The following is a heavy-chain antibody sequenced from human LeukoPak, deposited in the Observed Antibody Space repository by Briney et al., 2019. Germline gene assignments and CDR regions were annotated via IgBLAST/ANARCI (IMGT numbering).Heavy chain of an antibody. D-gene: IGHD3-10*02. V-gene: IGHV3-23*01. CDR3: AKASAVRGYYYYGMDV. CDR2: ISDSGGIT. Sequence: PGGSLRLSCAASGFTFSSYAMNWVRQAPGKGLEWVSGISDSGGITYYADSVKGRFTISRDNSENTIYLQMNSLRVEDTAVYYCAKASAVRGYYYYGMDVWGQGTTVTVSS. CDR1: GFTFSSYA. J-gene: IGHJ6*02.